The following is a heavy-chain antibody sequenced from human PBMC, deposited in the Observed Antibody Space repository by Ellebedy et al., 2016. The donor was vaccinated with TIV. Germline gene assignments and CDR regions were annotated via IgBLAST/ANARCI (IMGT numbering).Heavy chain of an antibody. CDR2: IYYSGST. CDR3: ARSRVGSSWWGPGSNWFDP. V-gene: IGHV4-31*03. CDR1: GGSISSGGHY. J-gene: IGHJ5*02. Sequence: MPSETLSLTCTVSGGSISSGGHYWSWIRQHPGKGLEWIGYIYYSGSTYYNPSLKSRVTISVDTSKNQFSLKLSSVTAADTAVYYCARSRVGSSWWGPGSNWFDPWGQGTLVTVSS. D-gene: IGHD6-13*01.